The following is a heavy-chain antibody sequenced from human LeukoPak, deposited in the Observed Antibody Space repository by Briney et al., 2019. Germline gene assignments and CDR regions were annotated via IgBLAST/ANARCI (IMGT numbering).Heavy chain of an antibody. V-gene: IGHV4-59*01. CDR2: IYYSGST. D-gene: IGHD3-10*01. CDR3: AREGYYGSGSYYTYNWFDP. Sequence: SETLSLTCTVSGGSISSYYWSWIRQPPGKGLEWIGYIYYSGSTNYNPSLKSRVTISEDTSKNQFSLKLSSVTAADTAVYYCAREGYYGSGSYYTYNWFDPWGQGTLVTVSS. CDR1: GGSISSYY. J-gene: IGHJ5*02.